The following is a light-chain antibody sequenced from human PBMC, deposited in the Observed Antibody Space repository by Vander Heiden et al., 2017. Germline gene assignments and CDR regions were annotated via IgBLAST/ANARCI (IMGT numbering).Light chain of an antibody. J-gene: IGLJ2*01. CDR1: SSNIGNNA. V-gene: IGLV1-36*01. CDR3: AAWDDSLNGVL. Sequence: QSALTQPPSASDGPRQRVTISCSGSSSNIGNNAVNWYQQLPGKAPKLLIYYNDLLPSGVSDRFSGSKSGTSASLAISGLQSEDEADYYCAAWDDSLNGVLFGGGTKLTVL. CDR2: YND.